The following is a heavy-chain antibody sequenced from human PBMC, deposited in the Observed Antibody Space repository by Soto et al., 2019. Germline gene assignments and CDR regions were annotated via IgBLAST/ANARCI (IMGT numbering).Heavy chain of an antibody. CDR3: AISISGNDYYLDS. J-gene: IGHJ4*02. D-gene: IGHD5-12*01. CDR1: GFTFSSYA. CDR2: ISGSGDRT. V-gene: IGHV3-23*01. Sequence: AGWSLRLSCAASGFTFSSYAMTWVRQAPGKGLEWVSFISGSGDRTYYADSVKGRFTISRDNSKNTLYLQLNSLRAEDTALYYCAISISGNDYYLDSWGQGTLVTVSS.